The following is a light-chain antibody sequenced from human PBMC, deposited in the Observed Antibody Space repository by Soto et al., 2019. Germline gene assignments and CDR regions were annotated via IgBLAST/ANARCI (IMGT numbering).Light chain of an antibody. CDR1: QSISSY. V-gene: IGKV1-6*02. Sequence: IQMTQSPSSLTASVGDRVTIACRASQSISSYLKWYQQKPGKAPNLLIYGVSTLLSGVPSRFSGSGSGTDFTLTISSLQPEDFATYYCLQDYSFPWTFGQGTKVDIK. CDR3: LQDYSFPWT. J-gene: IGKJ1*01. CDR2: GVS.